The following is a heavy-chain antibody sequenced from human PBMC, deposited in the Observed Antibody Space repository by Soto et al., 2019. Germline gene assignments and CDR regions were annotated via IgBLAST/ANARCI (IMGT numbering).Heavy chain of an antibody. D-gene: IGHD3-22*01. V-gene: IGHV4-59*02. CDR2: IYYTGTH. Sequence: SETLPLTCSVSGGSVSNYYWSWVRQPPGKRLEWIGYIYYTGTHDYNPSLRGRATISVDTSKDQFSLKLTSVTAADTAVYYCARDRDRHSSGLPPFDPWGQGILVTVSS. CDR3: ARDRDRHSSGLPPFDP. CDR1: GGSVSNYY. J-gene: IGHJ5*02.